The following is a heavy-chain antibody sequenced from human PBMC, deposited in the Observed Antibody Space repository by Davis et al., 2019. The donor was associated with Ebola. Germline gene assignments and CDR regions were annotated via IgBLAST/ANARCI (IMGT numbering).Heavy chain of an antibody. V-gene: IGHV5-10-1*01. CDR1: GYSFTSYW. J-gene: IGHJ3*02. CDR3: ARLPTSITMVRGANAFDI. Sequence: GESLKISCKGSGYSFTSYWISWVRQIPGKGLEWMGRIDPSDSYTNYSPSFQGHVTISADKSISTAYLQWSSLKASDTAMYYCARLPTSITMVRGANAFDIWGQGTMVTVSS. D-gene: IGHD3-10*01. CDR2: IDPSDSYT.